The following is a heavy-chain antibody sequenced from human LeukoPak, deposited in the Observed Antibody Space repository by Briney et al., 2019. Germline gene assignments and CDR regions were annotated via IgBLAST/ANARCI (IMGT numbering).Heavy chain of an antibody. J-gene: IGHJ4*02. Sequence: ASETLSLTCAVYGGSFSGYYWSWIRQPPGKGLEWIGEINHSGSTNYNPSLKSRVTISVDTSRKQFFMRLSSVTAADTAVYYCARHAGRVASSGYIDYWGQGTLVTVSS. CDR1: GGSFSGYY. D-gene: IGHD6-19*01. CDR2: INHSGST. V-gene: IGHV4-34*01. CDR3: ARHAGRVASSGYIDY.